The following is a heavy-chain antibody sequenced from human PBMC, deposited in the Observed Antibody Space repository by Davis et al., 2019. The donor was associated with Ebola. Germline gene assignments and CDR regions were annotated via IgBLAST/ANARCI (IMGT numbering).Heavy chain of an antibody. Sequence: ASVKVSCKASGYTFTNYGITWVRQAPGQGLEWMGWINPHNGNTNYAQNVQGRVTMTTDTSTSTAYMEVGILRSDDTAVYYCARAIWGSGADYWGQGTLVTVSS. D-gene: IGHD3-16*01. J-gene: IGHJ4*02. V-gene: IGHV1-18*04. CDR3: ARAIWGSGADY. CDR1: GYTFTNYG. CDR2: INPHNGNT.